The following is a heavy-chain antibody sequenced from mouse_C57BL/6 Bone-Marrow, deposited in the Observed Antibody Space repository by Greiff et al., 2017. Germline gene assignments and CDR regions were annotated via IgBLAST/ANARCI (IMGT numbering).Heavy chain of an antibody. Sequence: QVHVKQSGAELARPGASVKLSCKASGYTFTSYGISWVKQRTGQGLEWIGEIYPRSGNTYYNEKFKGKATLTADKSSSTAYMELRSLTSEDSAVYFCAPRQLRLFAYWGQGTLVTVSA. CDR2: IYPRSGNT. V-gene: IGHV1-81*01. D-gene: IGHD3-2*02. CDR1: GYTFTSYG. J-gene: IGHJ3*01. CDR3: APRQLRLFAY.